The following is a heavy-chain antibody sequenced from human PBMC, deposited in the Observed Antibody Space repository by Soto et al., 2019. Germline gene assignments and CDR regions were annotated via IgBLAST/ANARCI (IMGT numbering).Heavy chain of an antibody. CDR3: ARDHQGRIAMVRGYYYYGMSV. D-gene: IGHD5-18*01. J-gene: IGHJ6*02. Sequence: ASVKVSCKASGGTFSSYAISWVRQAPGQGIEWMGGIIPIFGTANYAQKFQGRVTITADESTSTAYMELSSLRSEDTAVYYCARDHQGRIAMVRGYYYYGMSVWGQGTTVTVSS. CDR2: IIPIFGTA. CDR1: GGTFSSYA. V-gene: IGHV1-69*13.